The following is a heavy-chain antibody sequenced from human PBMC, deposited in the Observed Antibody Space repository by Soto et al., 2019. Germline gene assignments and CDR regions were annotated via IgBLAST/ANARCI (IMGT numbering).Heavy chain of an antibody. CDR1: GYTFTIYA. CDR2: INAGNGNT. J-gene: IGHJ6*02. Sequence: ASVKVSCKASGYTFTIYAMHWVRQAPGQRLEWMGWINAGNGNTKYSQKFQGRVTITRDTSASTAYMELSSLRSEDTAVYYCARGLYYYDSSGYFMDVWGQGTTVTVSS. CDR3: ARGLYYYDSSGYFMDV. V-gene: IGHV1-3*01. D-gene: IGHD3-22*01.